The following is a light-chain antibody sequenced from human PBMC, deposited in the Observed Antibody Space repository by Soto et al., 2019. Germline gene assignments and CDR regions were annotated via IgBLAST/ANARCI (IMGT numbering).Light chain of an antibody. J-gene: IGLJ1*01. CDR1: GSDVGGYNY. CDR3: NSSTSSSTPYV. CDR2: EVS. V-gene: IGLV2-14*01. Sequence: QSARTEPASVSGSPGQAIAISCTGTGSDVGGYNYVSWYQQHPGKAPKLMIYEVSNRPSGVSNRFSGSKSGNTASLTISGLQAEDEADYYCNSSTSSSTPYVFGTGTNVTVL.